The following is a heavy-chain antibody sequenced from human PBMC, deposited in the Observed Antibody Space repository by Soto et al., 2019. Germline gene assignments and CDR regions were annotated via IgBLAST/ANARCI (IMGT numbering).Heavy chain of an antibody. Sequence: GGSVKVSCKASGGTFSSYAISWVRQAPGQGLEWMGGIIPIFGTANYAQKFQGRVTITTDKSTSTAYMELSSLRSEDTAVYYCARGPFSGDYYDSRGPYYYYGMDVWGQGTTVTVSS. V-gene: IGHV1-69*05. J-gene: IGHJ6*02. CDR2: IIPIFGTA. CDR3: ARGPFSGDYYDSRGPYYYYGMDV. CDR1: GGTFSSYA. D-gene: IGHD3-22*01.